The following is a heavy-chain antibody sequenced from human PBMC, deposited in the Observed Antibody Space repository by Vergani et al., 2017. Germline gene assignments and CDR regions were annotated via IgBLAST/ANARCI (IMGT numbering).Heavy chain of an antibody. CDR1: GFTFSSYS. CDR2: ISSSSSYI. J-gene: IGHJ5*02. D-gene: IGHD4-17*01. CDR3: ARVPFVENLDYGDSTSNWGFDP. V-gene: IGHV3-21*01. Sequence: EVQLVESGGGLVKPGGSLRLSCAASGFTFSSYSMNWVRQAPGKGLEWVSSISSSSSYIYYADSVKGRFTISRDNAKNSLYLQMNSLRAEDTAVYYCARVPFVENLDYGDSTSNWGFDPWGQGTLVTVSS.